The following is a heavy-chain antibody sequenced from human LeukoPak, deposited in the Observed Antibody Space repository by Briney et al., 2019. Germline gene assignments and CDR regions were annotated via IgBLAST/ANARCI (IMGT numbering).Heavy chain of an antibody. CDR3: ARAPRPSGGFLCFDL. D-gene: IGHD1-26*01. CDR1: GGSISGYY. CDR2: IFYSGST. Sequence: PSETLSLTCNVSGGSISGYYWSWIRQPPDKGLEWIGYIFYSGSTNYNPSLESRVTLSVDASKNQFSLRVTSVTAADTAVYYCARAPRPSGGFLCFDLWGQGALVTVSS. J-gene: IGHJ4*02. V-gene: IGHV4-59*01.